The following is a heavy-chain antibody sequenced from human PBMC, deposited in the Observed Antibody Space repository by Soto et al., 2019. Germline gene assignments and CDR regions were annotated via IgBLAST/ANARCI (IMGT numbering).Heavy chain of an antibody. V-gene: IGHV3-30*18. J-gene: IGHJ6*02. CDR1: GFTFSSYG. Sequence: GGSLRLSCAASGFTFSSYGMHWVRQAPGKGLEWVAVISYDGSNKYYADSVKGRFTISRDNSKNTLYLQMNSLGAEDTAVYYCAKDIKLDVWGQGTTVTVS. CDR2: ISYDGSNK. CDR3: AKDIKLDV.